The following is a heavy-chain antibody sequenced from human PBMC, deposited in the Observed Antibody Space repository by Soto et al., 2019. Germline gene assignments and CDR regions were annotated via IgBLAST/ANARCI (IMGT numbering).Heavy chain of an antibody. J-gene: IGHJ3*02. CDR3: ARMGSSIYAFDI. Sequence: SETLSLTCAVYGGSFSGYYWSWIRQPPGKGLEWIGEINHSGSTNYNPSLESRVTISVDTSKNQFSLKLSSVTAADTAVYYCARMGSSIYAFDIWGQGTMVTVSS. V-gene: IGHV4-34*01. D-gene: IGHD3-10*01. CDR1: GGSFSGYY. CDR2: INHSGST.